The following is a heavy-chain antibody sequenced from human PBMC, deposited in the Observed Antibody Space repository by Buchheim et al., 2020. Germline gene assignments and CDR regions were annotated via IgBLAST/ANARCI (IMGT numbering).Heavy chain of an antibody. V-gene: IGHV1-46*01. Sequence: QVQLVQSGAEVKKPGASVKVSCKASGYTFTNYYVHWVRQAPGQGLEWMGIINPRGGSTTYAQKFQGRVTMTRDMSTSTVYMELSSLRSDDTAVFYCARVGRDTIGHPGFDPWGQGTL. J-gene: IGHJ5*02. CDR3: ARVGRDTIGHPGFDP. CDR2: INPRGGST. D-gene: IGHD3-10*01. CDR1: GYTFTNYY.